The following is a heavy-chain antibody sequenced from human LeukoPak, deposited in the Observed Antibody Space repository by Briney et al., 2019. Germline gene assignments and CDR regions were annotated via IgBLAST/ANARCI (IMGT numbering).Heavy chain of an antibody. Sequence: GASVKVSCKASGYTFTGYYMHWVRQAPGQGLEWMGWINPNSGGTKYALKFQGRVTMTRDTSINTAYMELNWLRSDDTAVYFCARVRSLFYFDYWGQGTLATVSS. J-gene: IGHJ4*02. CDR1: GYTFTGYY. CDR2: INPNSGGT. D-gene: IGHD2-21*01. V-gene: IGHV1-2*02. CDR3: ARVRSLFYFDY.